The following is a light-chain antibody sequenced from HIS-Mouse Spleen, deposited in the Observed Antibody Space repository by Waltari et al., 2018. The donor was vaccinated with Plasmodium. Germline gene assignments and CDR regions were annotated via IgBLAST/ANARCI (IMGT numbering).Light chain of an antibody. J-gene: IGLJ2*01. V-gene: IGLV2-8*01. CDR3: SSYAGSNNLV. CDR1: SRDVGGSNY. Sequence: SALTQPPSASGSPGQSVTISYTGTSRDVGGSNYVPWYHQHPGKAPKLMIYDVSTRPSGVPDRFSGSKSGNTASLTVSGLQAEDEADYYCSSYAGSNNLVFGGGTKLTVL. CDR2: DVS.